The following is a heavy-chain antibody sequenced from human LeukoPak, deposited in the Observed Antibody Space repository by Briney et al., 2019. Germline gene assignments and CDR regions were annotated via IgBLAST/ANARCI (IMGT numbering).Heavy chain of an antibody. D-gene: IGHD3-10*01. CDR2: VYYSGST. CDR1: GGSISSYY. V-gene: IGHV4-59*01. CDR3: ARHPELYFFDY. J-gene: IGHJ4*02. Sequence: KASETLSLTCTVSGGSISSYYWSWIRQPPGKGLEWIGNVYYSGSTNYNPSLKSRVTISVDTSKNQFSLNLRSVTAADTAVFYCARHPELYFFDYWGQGTLVTVSS.